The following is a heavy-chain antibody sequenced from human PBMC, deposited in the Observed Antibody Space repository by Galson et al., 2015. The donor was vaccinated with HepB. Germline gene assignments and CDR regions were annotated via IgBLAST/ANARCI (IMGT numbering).Heavy chain of an antibody. Sequence: SLRLSCAASGFTFSDYYMNWIRQAPGKGLEGVSWISSGGSDTNYADSVRGRFTVSRDNAKNSLYLQMISLRAEDTAVYYCATQGLPGVWAPPDNWGQGILVTVSS. V-gene: IGHV3-11*03. J-gene: IGHJ4*02. CDR2: ISSGGSDT. CDR1: GFTFSDYY. D-gene: IGHD3-9*01. CDR3: ATQGLPGVWAPPDN.